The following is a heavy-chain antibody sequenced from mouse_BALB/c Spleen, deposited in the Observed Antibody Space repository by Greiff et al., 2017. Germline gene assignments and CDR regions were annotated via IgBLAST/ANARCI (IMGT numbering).Heavy chain of an antibody. Sequence: EVNVVESGGGLVKPGGSLKLSCAASGFTFRSYAMSWVRQTPEKRLEWVASISSGGSTYYPDSVKGRFTISRDNARNILYLQMSSLRSEDTAMYYCAREDYYGSSLFAYWGQGTLVTVSA. J-gene: IGHJ3*01. CDR1: GFTFRSYA. CDR3: AREDYYGSSLFAY. V-gene: IGHV5-6-5*01. D-gene: IGHD1-1*01. CDR2: ISSGGST.